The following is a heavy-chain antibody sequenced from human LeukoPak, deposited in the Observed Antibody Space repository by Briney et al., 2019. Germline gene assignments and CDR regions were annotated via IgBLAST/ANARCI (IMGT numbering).Heavy chain of an antibody. D-gene: IGHD3-16*01. J-gene: IGHJ5*02. CDR2: IYSSGSA. V-gene: IGHV4-59*03. CDR3: ARLHASRAEEFDP. Sequence: SETLSLTCTVSGGSISGYYWSWIRQPPGKGLEWIGYIYSSGSASYNPSLISRVTILVGTSKNQFSLTLTSVTAADTAVYYCARLHASRAEEFDPWGQGTLVTVSS. CDR1: GGSISGYY.